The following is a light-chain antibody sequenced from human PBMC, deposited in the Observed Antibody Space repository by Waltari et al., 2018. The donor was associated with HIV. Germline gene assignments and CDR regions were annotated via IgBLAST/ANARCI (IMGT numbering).Light chain of an antibody. J-gene: IGLJ3*02. CDR1: SGSIASNF. CDR3: QSYDTSRQWV. Sequence: NFMLTQPHSVSESPGKTVTISCTRSSGSIASNFVQLFQQRPGSYPTTVIYESHHRPSGVPDRFSGSIDRSSNSASLTISGLKTEDEADNYCQSYDTSRQWVFGGGTKLTVL. V-gene: IGLV6-57*01. CDR2: ESH.